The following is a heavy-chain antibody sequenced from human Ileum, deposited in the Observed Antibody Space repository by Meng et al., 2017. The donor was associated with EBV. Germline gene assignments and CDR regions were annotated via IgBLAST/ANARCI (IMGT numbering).Heavy chain of an antibody. J-gene: IGHJ4*02. D-gene: IGHD3-10*01. CDR1: GYPFTGYY. CDR3: ARGKSGSYSLDY. Sequence: VRSGAEVEKPVALGKVSCKASGYPFTGYYMHWVRQAPGQGLEWMGRINPNTGGTNSAQNFQGRVTMTRDTSITTAYMELSRLRSADTAMYYCARGKSGSYSLDYWGQGTLVTVSS. V-gene: IGHV1-2*06. CDR2: INPNTGGT.